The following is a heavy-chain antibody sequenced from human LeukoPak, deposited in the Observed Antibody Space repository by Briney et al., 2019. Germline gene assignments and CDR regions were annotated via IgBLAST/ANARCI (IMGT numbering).Heavy chain of an antibody. CDR3: ARPIAAARRGYSYAMAV. D-gene: IGHD6-13*01. CDR1: GYTFTSYD. V-gene: IGHV1-8*01. CDR2: MNPNSGNT. Sequence: ASVKVSCKASGYTFTSYDINWVRQATGQGLEWMGWMNPNSGNTGYAQKFQGRVTMTRNTSISTAYMELSSLRSEDTAVYYCARPIAAARRGYSYAMAVWAQGTTVPVSS. J-gene: IGHJ6*02.